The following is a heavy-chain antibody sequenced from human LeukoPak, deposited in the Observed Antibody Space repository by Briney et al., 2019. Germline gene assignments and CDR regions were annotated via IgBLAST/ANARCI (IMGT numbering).Heavy chain of an antibody. V-gene: IGHV3-23*01. J-gene: IGHJ3*01. D-gene: IGHD1-7*01. CDR2: ISGSGGST. Sequence: PGGSLRLSCAASGFTFSSYAMSWVRQAPGKGLEWVSAISGSGGSTYYADSVKGRFTISRDNSKNTLFLQMNSLRAEDTALYYCAKDYRRKGTTGDAFDVWGQGTMVTVSA. CDR1: GFTFSSYA. CDR3: AKDYRRKGTTGDAFDV.